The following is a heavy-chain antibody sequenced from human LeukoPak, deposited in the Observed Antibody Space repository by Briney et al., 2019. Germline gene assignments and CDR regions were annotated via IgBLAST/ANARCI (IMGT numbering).Heavy chain of an antibody. J-gene: IGHJ4*02. Sequence: GGSLRLSCAVSGITLSNYGMSWVRQAPGKGLEWVAGISDSGGSTSYADSVKGRFTISRDNPKNALYLQMNSLRAEDTAVYFCAKRGVVIRVILVGFHKAAYYFDSWGQGALVTVSS. CDR3: AKRGVVIRVILVGFHKAAYYFDS. CDR2: ISDSGGST. D-gene: IGHD3-22*01. CDR1: GITLSNYG. V-gene: IGHV3-23*01.